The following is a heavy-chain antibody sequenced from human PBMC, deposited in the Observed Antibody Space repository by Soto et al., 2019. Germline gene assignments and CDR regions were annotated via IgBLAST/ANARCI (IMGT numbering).Heavy chain of an antibody. Sequence: QLQLQESGSGLVKPSQTLSLTCAVSGGSISSGGYSWSWIRQPPGKGLEWIGYIYHSGSTYYNPSLKSRVTIAVDRSKNQFSLKLSSGTAADTAVYYCARGDPRGPLGEYFQHWGQGTLVTVSS. V-gene: IGHV4-30-2*01. CDR1: GGSISSGGYS. CDR3: ARGDPRGPLGEYFQH. D-gene: IGHD3-16*01. CDR2: IYHSGST. J-gene: IGHJ1*01.